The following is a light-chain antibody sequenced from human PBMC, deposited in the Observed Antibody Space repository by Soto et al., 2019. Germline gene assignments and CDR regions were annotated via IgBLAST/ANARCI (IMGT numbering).Light chain of an antibody. Sequence: EIVMTQSPATLSVSPGERATLSCRASQSGSSNLAWYQQKPGQAPRPLIYRASTRATGIPARFSGSGPGTDFTLTITSLQSEDFAVYYCQHYHNWPPWTFGQGTKVEIK. V-gene: IGKV3-15*01. CDR2: RAS. J-gene: IGKJ1*01. CDR1: QSGSSN. CDR3: QHYHNWPPWT.